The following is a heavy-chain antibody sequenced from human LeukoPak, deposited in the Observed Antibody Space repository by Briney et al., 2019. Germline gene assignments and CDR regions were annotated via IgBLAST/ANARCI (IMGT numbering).Heavy chain of an antibody. V-gene: IGHV1-2*06. CDR2: INPNSGGT. J-gene: IGHJ4*02. D-gene: IGHD3-22*01. CDR1: GYTFTGYY. CDR3: ARDLRAYSSGYTDY. Sequence: ASVTVSCKASGYTFTGYYMHWVRQAPGQGLEWMGRINPNSGGTNYAQKFQGRVTMTRDTSISTAYMELRSLRSDDTAVYYCARDLRAYSSGYTDYWGQGTLVTVSS.